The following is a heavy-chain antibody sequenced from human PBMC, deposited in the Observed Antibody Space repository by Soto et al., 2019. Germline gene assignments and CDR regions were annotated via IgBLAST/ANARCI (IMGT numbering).Heavy chain of an antibody. CDR3: ARDRGYVTTGSDY. CDR1: GGSFSGYY. CDR2: INHSGST. D-gene: IGHD4-17*01. V-gene: IGHV4-34*01. J-gene: IGHJ4*02. Sequence: SETLSLTCAVYGGSFSGYYWSWIRQPPGKGLEWIGEINHSGSTNYNPSLKSRVTISVDTSKNQFSLKLSSVTAADTAVYYCARDRGYVTTGSDYWGQGTLVTVSS.